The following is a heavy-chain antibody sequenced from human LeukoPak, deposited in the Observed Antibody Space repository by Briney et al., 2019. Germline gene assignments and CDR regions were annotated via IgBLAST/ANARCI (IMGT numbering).Heavy chain of an antibody. CDR2: IYYSGST. Sequence: SETLSLTCTVSGGSISSGGYYWSWIRQHPGKGLEWIGYIYYSGSTYYNPSLKSRVTISVDTSKNQFSLKLSSVTAADTAVYYCARDLRGGYCSSTGCTPYGMDVWGQGTTVTVSS. CDR1: GGSISSGGYY. J-gene: IGHJ6*02. CDR3: ARDLRGGYCSSTGCTPYGMDV. V-gene: IGHV4-31*03. D-gene: IGHD2-2*01.